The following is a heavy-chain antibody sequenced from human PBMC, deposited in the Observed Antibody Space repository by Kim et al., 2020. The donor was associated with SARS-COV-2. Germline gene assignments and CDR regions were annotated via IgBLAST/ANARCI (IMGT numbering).Heavy chain of an antibody. D-gene: IGHD5-18*01. V-gene: IGHV5-10-1*01. J-gene: IGHJ5*02. Sequence: GESLKISCKGSGYSFTSYWISWVRQMPGKGLEWMGRIDPSDSYTNYSPSFQGHVTISADKSISTAYLQWSSLKASDTATYYCARQAVDTAMVTDVFVGVWFDPWGQGTLVTVSS. CDR1: GYSFTSYW. CDR3: ARQAVDTAMVTDVFVGVWFDP. CDR2: IDPSDSYT.